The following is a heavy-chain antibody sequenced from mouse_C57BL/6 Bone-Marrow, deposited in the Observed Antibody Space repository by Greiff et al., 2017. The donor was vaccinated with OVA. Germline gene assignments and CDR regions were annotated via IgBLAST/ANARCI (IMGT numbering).Heavy chain of an antibody. CDR2: IYPGDGDT. J-gene: IGHJ3*01. Sequence: VQLQESGPELVKPGASVKISCKASGYAFSSSWMNWVKQRPGKGLEWIGRIYPGDGDTNYNGKFKGKATLTADKSSSTGYMQLSSLTSEDSSVYFCARRREAYWGQGTLVTVSA. V-gene: IGHV1-82*01. CDR3: ARRREAY. CDR1: GYAFSSSW.